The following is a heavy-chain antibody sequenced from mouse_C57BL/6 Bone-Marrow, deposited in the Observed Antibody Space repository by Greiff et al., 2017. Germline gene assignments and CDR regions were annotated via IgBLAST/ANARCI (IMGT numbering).Heavy chain of an antibody. D-gene: IGHD1-1*01. Sequence: QVQLQQPGAELVKPGASVKLSCKASGYTFTSYWMHWVKPRPGQGLEWIGMIPPNSGSTNYNAKFKSKATLTVDKSSSTAYMQLSSLTSEDSAVYYCARYGTTVVADYYAMDYWGQGTSVTVSS. CDR1: GYTFTSYW. CDR2: IPPNSGST. J-gene: IGHJ4*01. V-gene: IGHV1-64*01. CDR3: ARYGTTVVADYYAMDY.